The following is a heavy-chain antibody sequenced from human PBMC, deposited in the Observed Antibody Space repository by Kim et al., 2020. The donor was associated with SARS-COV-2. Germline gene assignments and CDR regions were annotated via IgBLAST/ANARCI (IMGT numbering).Heavy chain of an antibody. V-gene: IGHV4-31*11. CDR2: INYSGSS. J-gene: IGHJ6*01. Sequence: SETLSLTCAVSGGSFSSGGYNWICMRQDPGMGLEWVMYINYSGSSYYNPSLKSRVTISVDTTKNQFSLKPSTVTAADTAVYDCARVLRGYYDSSGYYY. D-gene: IGHD3-22*01. CDR1: GGSFSSGGYN. CDR3: ARVLRGYYDSSGYYY.